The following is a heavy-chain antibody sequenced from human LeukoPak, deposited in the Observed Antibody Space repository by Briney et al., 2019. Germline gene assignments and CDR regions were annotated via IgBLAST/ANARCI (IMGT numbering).Heavy chain of an antibody. D-gene: IGHD5-24*01. CDR1: GFTVSNNY. V-gene: IGHV3-66*01. Sequence: GGSLRLSCAASGFTVSNNYMSWVRQAPGKGLEWVSVIYSGGSTYYADSVKGRFTISRDNSKNTLYLQMNSLRAEDTAVYYCARDFMATITDYWGQGTLVTVSS. J-gene: IGHJ4*02. CDR3: ARDFMATITDY. CDR2: IYSGGST.